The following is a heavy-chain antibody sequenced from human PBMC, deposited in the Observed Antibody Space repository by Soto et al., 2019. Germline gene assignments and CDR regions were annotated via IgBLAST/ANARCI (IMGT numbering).Heavy chain of an antibody. CDR3: ARPGYSNYGPGVDV. CDR2: IDSDGSTT. D-gene: IGHD4-4*01. Sequence: EVQLVESGGGLVQPGGSLRLSCAASGFTFSVYWMHWVRQAPGKGVVWVSRIDSDGSTTSYADSVKGRFTISRDNAKSTLYLQMNSLRAEDTAVYYCARPGYSNYGPGVDVWGQGTTVTVSS. J-gene: IGHJ6*02. V-gene: IGHV3-74*01. CDR1: GFTFSVYW.